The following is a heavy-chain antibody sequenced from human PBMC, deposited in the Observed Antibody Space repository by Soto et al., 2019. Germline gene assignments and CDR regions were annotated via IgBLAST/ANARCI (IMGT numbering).Heavy chain of an antibody. CDR2: IDPSDSYT. J-gene: IGHJ6*02. V-gene: IGHV5-10-1*01. CDR3: ASRWSSSAGDYYYYGMDV. CDR1: GYSFNSYW. D-gene: IGHD6-6*01. Sequence: LGESLKISCKGSGYSFNSYWISWVRQMPGKGLEWMGRIDPSDSYTNYSPSFHGHVTISADESITTAYLQWSSLKASDTAMYYCASRWSSSAGDYYYYGMDVWGQGTTVTVSS.